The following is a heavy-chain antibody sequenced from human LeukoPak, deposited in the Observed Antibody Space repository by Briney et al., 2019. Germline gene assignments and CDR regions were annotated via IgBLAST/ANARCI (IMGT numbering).Heavy chain of an antibody. V-gene: IGHV3-30*18. CDR3: AKEAAGKGRAEYFQH. J-gene: IGHJ1*01. D-gene: IGHD6-13*01. CDR1: GFTFSSYG. CDR2: ISYDGSNK. Sequence: GGSLRLSCAASGFTFSSYGMHWVRQAPGKGLEWVAVISYDGSNKYYADSVKGRFTISRDNSKNTLYLQMNSLRAEDTAVYYCAKEAAGKGRAEYFQHWSQGTLVTVSS.